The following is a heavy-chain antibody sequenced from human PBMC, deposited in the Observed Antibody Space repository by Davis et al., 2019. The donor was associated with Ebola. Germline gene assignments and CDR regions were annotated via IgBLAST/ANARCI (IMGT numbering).Heavy chain of an antibody. CDR2: IIPIFGTA. Sequence: SVKVSCKTSGFTFTENYLHWVRQAPGQGLEWMGGIIPIFGTANYAQKFQGRVTITADESTSTAYMELSSLRSEDTAVYYCARGGNWNDEGVVAFDIWGQGTMVTVSS. V-gene: IGHV1-69*13. D-gene: IGHD1-1*01. J-gene: IGHJ3*02. CDR3: ARGGNWNDEGVVAFDI. CDR1: GFTFTENY.